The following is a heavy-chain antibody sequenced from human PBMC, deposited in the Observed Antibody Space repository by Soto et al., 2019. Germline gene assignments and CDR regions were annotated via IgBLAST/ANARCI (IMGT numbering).Heavy chain of an antibody. Sequence: SETLSLTCTFSGGSFTNSIYYWGWSRQSPGKGLEWIEIVYSRGRSYYKSSVKSRVTISVDTSKNRFSMSLTSVTASDTAVYFCVSQRTTVPTQAYFDYWGPGALVTVSS. CDR2: VYSRGRS. J-gene: IGHJ4*02. V-gene: IGHV4-39*01. CDR1: GGSFTNSIYY. D-gene: IGHD4-17*01. CDR3: VSQRTTVPTQAYFDY.